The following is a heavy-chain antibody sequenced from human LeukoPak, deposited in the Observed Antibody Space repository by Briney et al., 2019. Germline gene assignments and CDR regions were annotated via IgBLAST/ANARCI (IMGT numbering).Heavy chain of an antibody. CDR1: GFTFSSYA. D-gene: IGHD2-15*01. CDR2: ISGSGGST. V-gene: IGHV3-23*01. CDR3: AKDLSVAGEFDY. Sequence: GGSLRLSCAVSGFTFSSYAMSWVRQAPGKGLEWVSAISGSGGSTYYADSVKGRFTISRDNSKNTLYLQMNSLRAEDTAVYYCAKDLSVAGEFDYWGQGTLVTVSS. J-gene: IGHJ4*02.